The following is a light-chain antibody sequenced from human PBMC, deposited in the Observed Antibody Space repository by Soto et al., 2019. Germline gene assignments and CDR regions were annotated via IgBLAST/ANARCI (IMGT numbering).Light chain of an antibody. J-gene: IGLJ1*01. Sequence: QSALTQPASVYGSPEHSITISCIGTSSDIGASNYVSWYQQHPGQAPKLMISDVNNRPSGISDRFSGSKSGNTASLTISGLQAEDEADYYCYSWNSNSDTHYVFGTGTKVTVL. V-gene: IGLV2-14*03. CDR1: SSDIGASNY. CDR2: DVN. CDR3: YSWNSNSDTHYV.